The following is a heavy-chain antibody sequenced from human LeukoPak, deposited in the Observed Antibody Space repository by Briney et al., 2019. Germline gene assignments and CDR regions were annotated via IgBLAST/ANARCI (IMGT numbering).Heavy chain of an antibody. CDR2: ISLAGQT. CDR3: SRESGPFCPFGY. CDR1: GGSISGTNW. J-gene: IGHJ4*02. D-gene: IGHD1-26*01. V-gene: IGHV4/OR15-8*02. Sequence: SETLSLTCGVSGGSISGTNWWSWVRQPPGQGLEWIGEISLAGQTNFNPSLNGRVTMSLDKSSNQLSLHLSSVTAADTATYFCSRESGPFCPFGYWGQGTLVIVSS.